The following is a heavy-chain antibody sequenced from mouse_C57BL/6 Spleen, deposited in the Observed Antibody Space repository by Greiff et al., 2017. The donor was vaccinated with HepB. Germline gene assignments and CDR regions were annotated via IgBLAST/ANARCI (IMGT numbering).Heavy chain of an antibody. CDR1: GFTFSSYA. V-gene: IGHV5-4*01. CDR2: ISDGGSYT. J-gene: IGHJ1*03. CDR3: ARDDTTVVERYWYFDV. Sequence: EVQRVESGGGLVKPGGSLKLSCAASGFTFSSYAMSWVRQTPEKRLEWVATISDGGSYTYYPDNVKGRFTISRDNAKNNLYLQMSHLKSEDTAMYYCARDDTTVVERYWYFDVWGTGTTVTVSS. D-gene: IGHD1-1*01.